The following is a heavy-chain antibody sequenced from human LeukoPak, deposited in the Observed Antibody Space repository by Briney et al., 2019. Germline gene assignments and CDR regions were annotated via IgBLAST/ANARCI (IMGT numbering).Heavy chain of an antibody. CDR2: IHDSVNT. V-gene: IGHV4-59*01. D-gene: IGHD3-3*01. CDR3: ARGRITIFGVVTPHFDY. CDR1: GGSISSYY. J-gene: IGHJ4*02. Sequence: PSETLSLTCTVSGGSISSYYWTWIRQSPATGLEWIGYIHDSVNTDYNPSLKSRVTISVDTSNKQFSLKLNSVTAADTAVYYCARGRITIFGVVTPHFDYWGQGTLVTVSS.